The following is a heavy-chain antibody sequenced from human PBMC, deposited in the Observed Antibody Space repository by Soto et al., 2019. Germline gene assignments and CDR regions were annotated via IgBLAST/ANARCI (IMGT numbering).Heavy chain of an antibody. CDR1: GGSISSYY. J-gene: IGHJ4*02. D-gene: IGHD4-4*01. CDR3: ARVQYSNYFDY. V-gene: IGHV4-59*01. CDR2: IYYSGST. Sequence: SETLSLTCTVSGGSISSYYWSWIRQPPGKGLEWIGYIYYSGSTNYNPSLKSRVTISVDTSKNQFSLKLSSVTAADAAVYYCARVQYSNYFDYWGQGTLVTVSS.